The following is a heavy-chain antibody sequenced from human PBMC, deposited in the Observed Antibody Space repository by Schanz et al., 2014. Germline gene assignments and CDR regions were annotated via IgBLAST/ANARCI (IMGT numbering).Heavy chain of an antibody. CDR3: VKTDAGWRFDY. Sequence: EVQLVESGGGLVQPGRSLRLSCAASGFTFDDYAMHWVRQAPGKGLEWVSGISWNSGSIGYADSVKGRFTISRDNSRNTVYLQMNNVGVDDTATYYCVKTDAGWRFDYWGQGTLVIVSS. V-gene: IGHV3-9*01. CDR1: GFTFDDYA. J-gene: IGHJ4*02. CDR2: ISWNSGSI. D-gene: IGHD6-19*01.